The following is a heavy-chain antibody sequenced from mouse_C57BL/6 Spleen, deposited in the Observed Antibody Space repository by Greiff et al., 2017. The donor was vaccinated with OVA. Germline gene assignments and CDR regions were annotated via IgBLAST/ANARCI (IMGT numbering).Heavy chain of an antibody. CDR2: ISNLAYSI. D-gene: IGHD2-4*01. CDR3: ARKGDYEAWFAD. Sequence: EVKLVESGGGLVQPGGSLKLSCAASGFTFSDYGMAWVRQAPRQGPEWVAFISNLAYSIYYADTVTGRFTISRENAKNTLYLEMSSLRSEDTAMYSCARKGDYEAWFADWGQGTLVTVSA. CDR1: GFTFSDYG. J-gene: IGHJ3*01. V-gene: IGHV5-15*01.